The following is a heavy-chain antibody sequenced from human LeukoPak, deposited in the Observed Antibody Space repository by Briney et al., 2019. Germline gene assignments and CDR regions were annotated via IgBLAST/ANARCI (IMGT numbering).Heavy chain of an antibody. CDR2: IIPIFGTA. J-gene: IGHJ4*02. CDR3: AVIAVAGNY. Sequence: PRASVKVSCKASGGTFSSYAISWVRQAPGQGLEWMGGIIPIFGTANYAQKFQGRVTITADKSTSTAYMELSSLRSEDTAVYYCAVIAVAGNYWGQGTLVTVSS. CDR1: GGTFSSYA. V-gene: IGHV1-69*06. D-gene: IGHD6-19*01.